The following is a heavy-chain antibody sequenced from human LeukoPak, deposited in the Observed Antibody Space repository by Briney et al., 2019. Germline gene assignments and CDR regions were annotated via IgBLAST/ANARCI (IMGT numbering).Heavy chain of an antibody. CDR3: TRVRGVLWFGENWFDP. Sequence: GGSLRLSCTASGFTFGDYAMSWVRQAPGKGLEWVGFIRSKAYGGTTEYAASVKGRFTISRDDSKSIAYLQMNSLKTEDTAVYYCTRVRGVLWFGENWFDPWGQATLVTVSS. CDR2: IRSKAYGGTT. D-gene: IGHD3-10*01. CDR1: GFTFGDYA. J-gene: IGHJ5*02. V-gene: IGHV3-49*04.